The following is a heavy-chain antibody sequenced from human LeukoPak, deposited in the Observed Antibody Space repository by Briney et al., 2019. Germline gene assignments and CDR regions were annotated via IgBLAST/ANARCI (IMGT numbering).Heavy chain of an antibody. CDR1: GYTFTSYG. CDR2: ISAYNGNT. V-gene: IGHV1-18*01. D-gene: IGHD6-6*01. J-gene: IGHJ4*02. CDR3: ASLQYSRGYFDY. Sequence: ASVKVSCKASGYTFTSYGISWVRQAPGQGLEWMGWISAYNGNTNYAQRLQGRVTMTTDTSTSTAYMELRSLRSDDTAVYYCASLQYSRGYFDYWGQGTLVTVSS.